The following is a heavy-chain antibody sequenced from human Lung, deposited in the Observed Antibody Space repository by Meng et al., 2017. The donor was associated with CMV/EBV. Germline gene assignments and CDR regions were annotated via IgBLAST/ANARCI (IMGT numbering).Heavy chain of an antibody. J-gene: IGHJ6*02. CDR2: INHSGST. CDR1: GGAFSGYY. V-gene: IGHV4-34*01. CDR3: ARAFGGTTVGVVNYYYGMDV. Sequence: GSLRLXXGVFGGAFSGYYWSWIRQSPGKGLEWSGEINHSGSTNYNPSLKSRVTISVDTSKYQFSLKLSSVTAADTAVYYCARAFGGTTVGVVNYYYGMDVWGQGXTVTVSS. D-gene: IGHD3-3*01.